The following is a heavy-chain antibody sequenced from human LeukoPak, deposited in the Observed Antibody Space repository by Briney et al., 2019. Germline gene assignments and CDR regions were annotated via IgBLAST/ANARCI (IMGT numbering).Heavy chain of an antibody. CDR2: SGTT. J-gene: IGHJ3*02. V-gene: IGHV4-4*07. D-gene: IGHD3-10*01. CDR1: GASISSYY. CDR3: AREFNMVRGVNSIAFDI. Sequence: SETLSLTCTVSGASISSYYWSWIRQPAGKGLEWNGRSGTTNFNPSLNGRVTISVDTSKNQFSLKLSSVTAADTAVYYCAREFNMVRGVNSIAFDIWGQGTMVTVSS.